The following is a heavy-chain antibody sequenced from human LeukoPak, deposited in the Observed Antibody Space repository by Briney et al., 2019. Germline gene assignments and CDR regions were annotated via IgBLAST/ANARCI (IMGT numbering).Heavy chain of an antibody. CDR3: ARWASHSSGWYIDS. CDR2: IYYSGTT. CDR1: GGSISNHY. Sequence: PSETLSLTCTVSGGSISNHYWTWSRQSPGKGLTWIGNIYYSGTTHYNPSLKSRVTISVDTSKSQFSLKLTSVTAADMAVYYCARWASHSSGWYIDSWDRGSLPTVSS. D-gene: IGHD6-19*01. J-gene: IGHJ4*02. V-gene: IGHV4-59*11.